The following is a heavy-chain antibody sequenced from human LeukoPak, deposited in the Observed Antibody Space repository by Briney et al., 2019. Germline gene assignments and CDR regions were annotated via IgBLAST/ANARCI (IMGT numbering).Heavy chain of an antibody. V-gene: IGHV3-23*01. CDR2: ISGSGGST. J-gene: IGHJ6*03. Sequence: PGGSLRLSCAASGFTFSSYAMSWVRQAPGKGLEWVSAISGSGGSTYYADSVKGRFTISRDNSKNTLYLQMNSLRAEDTAVYYCAKAGRAMARQSYYSSSSGYYYYMDVWGKGTTVTVSS. D-gene: IGHD6-6*01. CDR1: GFTFSSYA. CDR3: AKAGRAMARQSYYSSSSGYYYYMDV.